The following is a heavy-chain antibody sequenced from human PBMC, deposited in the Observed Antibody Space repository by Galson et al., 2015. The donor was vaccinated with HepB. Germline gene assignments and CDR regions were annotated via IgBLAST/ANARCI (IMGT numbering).Heavy chain of an antibody. CDR1: GFDFRTHW. Sequence: QSGAEVKKPGESLKISCRCSGFDFRTHWIAWVRQMPGKGLEWMGIIFPDDSDSIYSPSFEGQVTMSVDKSISTAYLHWNNLRPEDTAFYFCAKDGKPWWESYCHSTSCYVGYFDDWGQGTLVTVSS. CDR3: AKDGKPWWESYCHSTSCYVGYFDD. D-gene: IGHD2-2*01. CDR2: IFPDDSDS. V-gene: IGHV5-51*03. J-gene: IGHJ4*02.